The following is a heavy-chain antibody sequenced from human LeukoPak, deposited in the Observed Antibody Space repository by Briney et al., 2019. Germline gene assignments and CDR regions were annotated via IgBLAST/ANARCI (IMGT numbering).Heavy chain of an antibody. V-gene: IGHV4-61*02. Sequence: SETLSLTCTVSGGSISSGSYYWSWIRQPAGKGLEWIGRIYTSGSTNYNPSLKSRVTISVDTSKNQFSLKLSSATAADTAVYHCARDLAAADFDYWGQGTLVTVSS. D-gene: IGHD6-13*01. CDR3: ARDLAAADFDY. CDR1: GGSISSGSYY. CDR2: IYTSGST. J-gene: IGHJ4*02.